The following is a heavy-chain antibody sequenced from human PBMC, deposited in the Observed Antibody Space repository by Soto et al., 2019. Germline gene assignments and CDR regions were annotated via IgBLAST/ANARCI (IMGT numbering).Heavy chain of an antibody. Sequence: SETLSLTCTVSGGSILDSTYYWAWIRQSPGKGLEWIGTIFYSGGTFYTPSLKSRVTMSVDTSNNQFSLKLSSVTAADTAVYYCARQASGYNLKYFQHWGQGTLVTVSS. V-gene: IGHV4-39*01. J-gene: IGHJ1*01. CDR3: ARQASGYNLKYFQH. CDR1: GGSILDSTYY. D-gene: IGHD3-22*01. CDR2: IFYSGGT.